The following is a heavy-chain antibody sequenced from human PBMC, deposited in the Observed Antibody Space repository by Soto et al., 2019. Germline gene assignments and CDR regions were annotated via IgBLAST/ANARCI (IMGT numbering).Heavy chain of an antibody. J-gene: IGHJ4*02. CDR1: GFTFSSYG. CDR2: ISYDGSNK. D-gene: IGHD1-26*01. V-gene: IGHV3-30*19. Sequence: QVQLVESGGGVVQPGRSLRLSCAASGFTFSSYGMHWVRLAPGKGLEWVAVISYDGSNKYYADSVKGRFTISRDNSKNTLYLEMNSLRAEDTTVYYCARGAVGAYFGYWGQGTLVTVSS. CDR3: ARGAVGAYFGY.